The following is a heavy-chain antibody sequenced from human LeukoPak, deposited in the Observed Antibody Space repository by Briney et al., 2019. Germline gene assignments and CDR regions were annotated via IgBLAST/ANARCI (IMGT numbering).Heavy chain of an antibody. CDR3: GRCVTVTNNCYYGSYV. CDR2: ISYVGSNK. CDR1: GFTFSSYA. D-gene: IGHD4-11*01. J-gene: IGHJ6*02. Sequence: GRSLRLSCAASGFTFSSYAMHWVRQAPGKGLGWVAVISYVGSNKYYADSVKGRFTISRDHSKKTRYEQTDSLREEHTAEYYCGRCVTVTNNCYYGSYVFGQATTITVS. V-gene: IGHV3-30-3*01.